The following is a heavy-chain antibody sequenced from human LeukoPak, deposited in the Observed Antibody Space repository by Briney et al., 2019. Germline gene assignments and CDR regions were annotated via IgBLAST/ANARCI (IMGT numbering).Heavy chain of an antibody. CDR2: IYYSGST. V-gene: IGHV4-59*01. D-gene: IGHD3-22*01. CDR1: GGSISSYY. Sequence: SETLSLTCTVSGGSISSYYWSWIRQPPGKGLEWIGYIYYSGSTNYNPSLKSRVTISVDTSKNQFSLKLSSVTAADTAVYYCARVWWDPKYYYDSSGYYFDYWGQGTLVTVSS. CDR3: ARVWWDPKYYYDSSGYYFDY. J-gene: IGHJ4*02.